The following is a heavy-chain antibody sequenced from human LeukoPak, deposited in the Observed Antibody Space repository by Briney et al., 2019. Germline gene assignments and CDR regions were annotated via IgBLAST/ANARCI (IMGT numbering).Heavy chain of an antibody. V-gene: IGHV3-23*01. J-gene: IGHJ4*02. CDR2: ISGSGGST. CDR1: GFTVSSNY. Sequence: GGSLRLSCAASGFTVSSNYMSWVRQAPGKGLEWVSAISGSGGSTYYADSVKGRFTISRDNSKNTLYLQMNSLRAEDTAVYYCAKEWENYDFWSGSDYWGQGTLVTVSS. D-gene: IGHD3-3*01. CDR3: AKEWENYDFWSGSDY.